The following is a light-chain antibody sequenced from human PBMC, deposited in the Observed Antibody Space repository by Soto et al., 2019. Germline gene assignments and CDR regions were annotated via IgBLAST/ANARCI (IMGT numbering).Light chain of an antibody. V-gene: IGKV3-11*01. CDR1: QSVSSY. CDR2: DAS. J-gene: IGKJ4*01. CDR3: QQRSNWLT. Sequence: EIVLTQSPATLSLSPGERATLSCRASQSVSSYLAWYQQKPGQAPRLLLYDASSRATGIPARFSGSGSGTDFTLTISRLQPEDFAVYYCQQRSNWLTFGGGTKVEI.